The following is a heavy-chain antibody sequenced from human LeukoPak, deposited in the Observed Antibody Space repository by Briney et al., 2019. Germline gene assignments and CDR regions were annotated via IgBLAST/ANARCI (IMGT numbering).Heavy chain of an antibody. D-gene: IGHD4-11*01. J-gene: IGHJ4*02. CDR1: GFTFSNYA. CDR2: ISSSGGST. V-gene: IGHV3-23*01. CDR3: AKDHYSNYGYFDY. Sequence: GGSLRLSCAASGFTFSNYAMSWVRQAPGKGVEGVSGISSSGGSTYSAGSVKGRFTISRDNAKSTLYVQMNSLRAQDTAVYYCAKDHYSNYGYFDYWGQGTLVTVSS.